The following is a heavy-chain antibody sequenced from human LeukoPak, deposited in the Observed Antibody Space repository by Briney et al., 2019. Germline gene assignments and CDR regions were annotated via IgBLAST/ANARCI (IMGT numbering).Heavy chain of an antibody. CDR2: IIPIFGTA. Sequence: GASVKVSCKASGGTFSSYAISRVRQAPGQGLEWMGGIIPIFGTANYAQKFQGRVTITADESTSTAYMELSSLRSEDTAVYYCARVSPLVTAFDYWGQGTLVTVSS. V-gene: IGHV1-69*13. CDR3: ARVSPLVTAFDY. J-gene: IGHJ4*02. D-gene: IGHD1-26*01. CDR1: GGTFSSYA.